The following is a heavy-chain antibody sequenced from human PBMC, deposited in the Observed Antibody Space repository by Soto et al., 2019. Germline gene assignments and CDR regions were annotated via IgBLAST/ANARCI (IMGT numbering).Heavy chain of an antibody. D-gene: IGHD3-10*01. V-gene: IGHV5-51*01. CDR3: VRYDGKTLDY. CDR2: IYPGDSDT. Sequence: GESLKSSGKGSGYIFTSFCIGWVRQMPGKGLEWMGIIYPGDSDTTYSPSFQGQVTISADKSISTAYLQWSSLRASDTAMYYCVRYDGKTLDYWGQGTPVTVSS. CDR1: GYIFTSFC. J-gene: IGHJ4*02.